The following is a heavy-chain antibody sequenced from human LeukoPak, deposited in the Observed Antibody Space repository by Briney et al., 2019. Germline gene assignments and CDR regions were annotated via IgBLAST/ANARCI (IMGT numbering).Heavy chain of an antibody. CDR3: ARDKNPTVFDY. D-gene: IGHD4-17*01. CDR2: MKPESGKT. Sequence: APVRPSCKASGYSFTDYYLHWVRQAPGQGLEWMGWMKPESGKTGTAQRFQGRVTLTRDTSTSTAYMEVTRLTSDDTAIYYCARDKNPTVFDYWGQGTLVPVS. CDR1: GYSFTDYY. J-gene: IGHJ4*01. V-gene: IGHV1-2*02.